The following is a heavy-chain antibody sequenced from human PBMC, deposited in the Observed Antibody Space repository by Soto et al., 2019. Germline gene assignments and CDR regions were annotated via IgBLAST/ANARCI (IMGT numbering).Heavy chain of an antibody. D-gene: IGHD2-2*01. CDR3: ARAGLEPANAFDV. J-gene: IGHJ3*01. CDR2: ISGSGSYI. CDR1: GFISSSYT. V-gene: IGHV3-21*06. Sequence: GGSLRLSCTASGFISSSYTINWVRQAPGKGLEWVSSISGSGSYIYIADSMKGRITISRDNAQNSVHLQMNSLRVEDTAVYYCARAGLEPANAFDVWGQGTKVTVSS.